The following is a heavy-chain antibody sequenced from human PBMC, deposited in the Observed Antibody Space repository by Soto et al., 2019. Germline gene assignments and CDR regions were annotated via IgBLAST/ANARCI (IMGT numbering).Heavy chain of an antibody. V-gene: IGHV1-46*01. CDR2: INPSGGST. CDR3: ARESGSSSSWDYFDY. J-gene: IGHJ4*02. Sequence: QVQLVQSGAEVKKPGASVKVSCKASGYTFTSYYMHWVRQAPGQGLEWMGIINPSGGSTSYAQKFQGRVTMTRDTSTSTVYMELSSLRSEDTAVYYFARESGSSSSWDYFDYWGQGTLVTVSS. CDR1: GYTFTSYY. D-gene: IGHD6-6*01.